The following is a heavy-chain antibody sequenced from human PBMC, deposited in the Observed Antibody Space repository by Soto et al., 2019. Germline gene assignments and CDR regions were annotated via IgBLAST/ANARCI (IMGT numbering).Heavy chain of an antibody. J-gene: IGHJ5*02. D-gene: IGHD3-16*01. CDR2: LSWDDNK. CDR3: SHGGGTLSSFLNWFDA. CDR1: GFSLSTSGVG. Sequence: QITLKESGPALVKPTQTLTLTCTVSGFSLSTSGVGVGWIRQPPGQALEWRALLSWDDNKRFSPSLRSRLTITKDTSKPQVVLTMTTMDPADTATYYCSHGGGTLSSFLNWFDACGQATLVTVSS. V-gene: IGHV2-5*02.